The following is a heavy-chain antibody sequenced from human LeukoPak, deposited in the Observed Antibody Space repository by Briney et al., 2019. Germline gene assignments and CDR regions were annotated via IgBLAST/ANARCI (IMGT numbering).Heavy chain of an antibody. J-gene: IGHJ4*02. V-gene: IGHV1-18*01. D-gene: IGHD2-15*01. CDR3: ARVIGGYCSGGSCYRRYFDY. CDR2: ISAYNGNT. CDR1: GYTFTSYG. Sequence: ASVKVSCKASGYTFTSYGISWVRQAPGQGLEWMGWISAYNGNTYYAQKLQGRVTMTTDTSTSTAYMELRSLRSDDTAVYYCARVIGGYCSGGSCYRRYFDYWGQGTLVTVSS.